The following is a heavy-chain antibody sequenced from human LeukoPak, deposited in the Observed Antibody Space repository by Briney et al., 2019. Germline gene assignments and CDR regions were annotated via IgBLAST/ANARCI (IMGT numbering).Heavy chain of an antibody. J-gene: IGHJ2*01. V-gene: IGHV4-59*12. CDR1: GGSISSYY. D-gene: IGHD6-13*01. CDR3: AREAGASGFDL. Sequence: SETLSLTCTVSGGSISSYYWSWIRQPPGKGLEWIGYIYYSGSTNYNPSLKSRVTISVDTSKNQFSLKLSSVTAADTAVYYCAREAGASGFDLWGRGTLVTVSS. CDR2: IYYSGST.